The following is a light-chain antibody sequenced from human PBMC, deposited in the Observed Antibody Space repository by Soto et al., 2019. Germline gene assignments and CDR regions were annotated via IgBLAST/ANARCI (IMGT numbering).Light chain of an antibody. CDR3: QQYNNWPFT. Sequence: EIVMTQSPATLSVSPGERATLSCSASQSVSSNLAWYQQKPGQAPRILIYGASTRATGIPARFSGSGSGTEFTLTISSMQSEDFAVYYCQQYNNWPFTFGPGTKVDIK. CDR1: QSVSSN. J-gene: IGKJ3*01. V-gene: IGKV3-15*01. CDR2: GAS.